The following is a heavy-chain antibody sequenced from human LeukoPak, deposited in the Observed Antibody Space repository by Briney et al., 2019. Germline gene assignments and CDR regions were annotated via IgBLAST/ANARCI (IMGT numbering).Heavy chain of an antibody. V-gene: IGHV3-48*03. CDR3: ARDEPGIAVDVGVY. CDR2: ISSGGRIK. Sequence: QPGGSLRLSCAASGFTFSSYEMNWVRQAPGKGLEWVSHISSGGRIKYYADSVKGRFTISRDNAKNSLYLQMNSLRAEDTAVYYCARDEPGIAVDVGVYWGQGTWSPSPQ. CDR1: GFTFSSYE. J-gene: IGHJ4*02. D-gene: IGHD6-19*01.